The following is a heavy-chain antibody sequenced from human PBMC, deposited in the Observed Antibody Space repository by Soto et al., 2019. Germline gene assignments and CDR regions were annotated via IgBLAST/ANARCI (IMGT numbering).Heavy chain of an antibody. D-gene: IGHD6-13*01. CDR2: VYYTGST. Sequence: SETLSLTCTVSGDSISTFYWGWMRQSPGKELEWIGYVYYTGSTNYNPSLKSRVTISVDTSKNQFSLKLSSVTAADTAVYYCARGVGGSSWYKTNGDYYYGMDVWGQGTTVTVSS. CDR1: GDSISTFY. V-gene: IGHV4-59*01. J-gene: IGHJ6*02. CDR3: ARGVGGSSWYKTNGDYYYGMDV.